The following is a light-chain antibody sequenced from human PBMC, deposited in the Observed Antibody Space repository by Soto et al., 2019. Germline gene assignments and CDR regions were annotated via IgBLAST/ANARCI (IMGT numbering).Light chain of an antibody. J-gene: IGKJ1*01. CDR1: QTISSW. Sequence: IQMTQSHSTMSRSVGDRVTITCRASQTISSWLAWYQQKPGKAPKLLIYKASTLKSGVPSRFSGSGSGTEFTLTISSLQPDDFATYYCQHYNSYSEAFGQVTKVDI. V-gene: IGKV1-5*03. CDR3: QHYNSYSEA. CDR2: KAS.